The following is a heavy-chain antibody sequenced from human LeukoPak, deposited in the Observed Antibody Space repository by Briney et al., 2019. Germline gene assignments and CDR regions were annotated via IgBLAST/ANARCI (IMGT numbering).Heavy chain of an antibody. V-gene: IGHV3-74*01. CDR3: ARVGGNVYFDY. D-gene: IGHD3-16*01. CDR1: GFTFSSYW. J-gene: IGHJ4*02. Sequence: GSLRLSCAASGFTFSSYWMHWVRHAPGKGLVWVSRINSDGSSTSYADSVKGRFTISRDNAKNTLYLQMNSLRAEDTAVYYCARVGGNVYFDYWGQGTLVTVSS. CDR2: INSDGSST.